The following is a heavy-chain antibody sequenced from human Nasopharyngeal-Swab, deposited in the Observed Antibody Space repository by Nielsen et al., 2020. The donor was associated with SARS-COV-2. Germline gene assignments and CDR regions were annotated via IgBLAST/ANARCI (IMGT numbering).Heavy chain of an antibody. D-gene: IGHD3-22*01. CDR2: ISSDSGAK. J-gene: IGHJ4*02. Sequence: GESLKISCAASGFSFSTYTMNWVRQAPGKGLGWLSSISSDSGAKYHADSVKGRFTISRDNAKNSLYLEMNSLRAEDTAVYYCLRGDRRDYWGPGTLVSVSS. CDR3: LRGDRRDY. V-gene: IGHV3-21*01. CDR1: GFSFSTYT.